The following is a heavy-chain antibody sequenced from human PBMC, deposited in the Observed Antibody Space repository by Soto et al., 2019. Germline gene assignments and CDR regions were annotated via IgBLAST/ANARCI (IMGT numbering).Heavy chain of an antibody. CDR3: ARGSTMVRGVNSAFDY. CDR1: GFTFSSYS. V-gene: IGHV3-21*01. CDR2: ISSSSSYI. D-gene: IGHD3-10*01. Sequence: SGGSLRLSCAASGFTFSSYSMNWVRQAPGKGLEWVSSISSSSSYIYYADSVKGRFTISRDNAKNSLYLQMNSLRAEDTAVYYCARGSTMVRGVNSAFDYWGQGTLVTVSS. J-gene: IGHJ4*02.